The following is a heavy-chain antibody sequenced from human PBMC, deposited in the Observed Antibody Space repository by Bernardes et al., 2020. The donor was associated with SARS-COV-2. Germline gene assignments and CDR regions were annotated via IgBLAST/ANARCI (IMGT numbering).Heavy chain of an antibody. D-gene: IGHD3-10*01. Sequence: DSVQVSCKASGDTFHGYGFSWVRQAPGQGLEWMGWISFHTGQTDYALRFQGRVTMTTDTATRTAFMELRSLRSDDTAMYYCATMIRAIDYWGQGTLVTVSS. CDR2: ISFHTGQT. V-gene: IGHV1-18*04. CDR1: GDTFHGYG. CDR3: ATMIRAIDY. J-gene: IGHJ4*02.